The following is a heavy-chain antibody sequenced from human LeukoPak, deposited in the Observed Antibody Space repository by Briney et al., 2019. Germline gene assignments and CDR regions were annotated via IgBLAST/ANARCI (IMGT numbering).Heavy chain of an antibody. CDR1: GLIVSGNY. CDR3: ARRGQYGDYWYFDL. J-gene: IGHJ2*01. V-gene: IGHV3-53*01. D-gene: IGHD4-17*01. Sequence: GGSLRLSCAASGLIVSGNYMGWVRQAPGKGLKWVSVIHSSGKTNYADSVQGRFTISRDNSKNTLCLQVNSLGAEDTAVYYCARRGQYGDYWYFDLWGRGTLVTVSS. CDR2: IHSSGKT.